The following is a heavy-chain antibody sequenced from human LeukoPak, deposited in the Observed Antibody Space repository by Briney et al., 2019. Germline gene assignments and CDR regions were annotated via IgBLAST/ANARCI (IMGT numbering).Heavy chain of an antibody. V-gene: IGHV4-4*02. D-gene: IGHD6-13*01. CDR3: ARDRVGQQLVGRKYYYYYMDV. J-gene: IGHJ6*03. Sequence: SGTLSLTCAVSGVSVSSSFWWSWVRQSPGKGLEWIGEIFHSGSPTYNPSLKSRANISIDKTTNQVSLRLSSVTAADTAVYYCARDRVGQQLVGRKYYYYYMDVWGKGTTVTISS. CDR1: GVSVSSSFW. CDR2: IFHSGSP.